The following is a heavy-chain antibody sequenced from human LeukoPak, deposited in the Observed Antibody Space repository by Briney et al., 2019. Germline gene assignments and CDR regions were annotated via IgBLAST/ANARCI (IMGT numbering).Heavy chain of an antibody. CDR2: IYYTGST. V-gene: IGHV4-59*01. Sequence: SETLSLTCTVSGGSISTYYWSWIRQPPGKGLEWIGYIYYTGSTSYNPPLKSRVTMSLDASKNQFSLELNSVTPADTAVYYCARGGNYWPQWWFDPRGRGTLVSVPS. J-gene: IGHJ5*02. D-gene: IGHD1-26*01. CDR1: GGSISTYY. CDR3: ARGGNYWPQWWFDP.